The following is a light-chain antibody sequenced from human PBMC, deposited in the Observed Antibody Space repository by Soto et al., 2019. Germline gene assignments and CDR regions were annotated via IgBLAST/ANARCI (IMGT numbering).Light chain of an antibody. V-gene: IGKV3-20*01. Sequence: EIVWPRFHGTLLFPPVESPPPSGRAMQSVSSSYLAWYQQKPRQAPRLLIYGASSRATGVPGRFSGTGSGTAFTLTISRLEPEDFAVYYCQQYGSSLPLTFGGGTKVDIK. CDR2: GAS. CDR1: QSVSSSY. CDR3: QQYGSSLPLT. J-gene: IGKJ4*01.